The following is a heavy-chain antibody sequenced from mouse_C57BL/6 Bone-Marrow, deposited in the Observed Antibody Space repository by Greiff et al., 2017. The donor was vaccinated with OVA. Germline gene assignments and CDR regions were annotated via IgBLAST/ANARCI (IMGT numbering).Heavy chain of an antibody. Sequence: QVQLQQPGAELVKPGASVKMSCKASGYTFTSYWITWVKQRPGQGLEWIGDIYPGSGSTNYNEKFKSKATLTVDTSSSTAYMQLSSLTSEDSAVSYCARRGDYYGSSYWYFDVWGTGTTVTVSS. V-gene: IGHV1-55*01. CDR2: IYPGSGST. D-gene: IGHD1-1*01. CDR3: ARRGDYYGSSYWYFDV. J-gene: IGHJ1*03. CDR1: GYTFTSYW.